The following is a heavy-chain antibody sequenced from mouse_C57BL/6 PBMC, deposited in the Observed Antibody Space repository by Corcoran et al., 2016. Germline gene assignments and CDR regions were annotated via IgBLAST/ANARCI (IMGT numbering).Heavy chain of an antibody. CDR1: GYAFSSYW. V-gene: IGHV1-80*01. J-gene: IGHJ2*01. CDR3: ARYDGYYEYYFDY. D-gene: IGHD2-3*01. CDR2: IYPGDGDT. Sequence: QVQLQQSGAELVKPGASVKISCKASGYAFSSYWMNWVKQRPGKGLEWIGQIYPGDGDTNYNGKFKGKATLTAAKSSSTAYMQLSSLTSEDSAVYFCARYDGYYEYYFDYWGQGTTLTVSS.